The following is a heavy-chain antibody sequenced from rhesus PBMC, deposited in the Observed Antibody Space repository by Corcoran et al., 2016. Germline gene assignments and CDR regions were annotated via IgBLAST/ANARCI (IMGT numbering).Heavy chain of an antibody. D-gene: IGHD6-31*01. CDR1: GYTFTDYY. Sequence: QVQLVQSGAEVKKPGASVKVSCKASGYTFTDYYMQWVRQAPGQGLEWKGRTNPKTGGTDYAQKFQNRVTTTRETSTTTAYMELSSLRSEDTAVYYCAISRGAAAGTFDYWGQGVLVTVSS. CDR2: TNPKTGGT. J-gene: IGHJ4*01. CDR3: AISRGAAAGTFDY. V-gene: IGHV1-138*01.